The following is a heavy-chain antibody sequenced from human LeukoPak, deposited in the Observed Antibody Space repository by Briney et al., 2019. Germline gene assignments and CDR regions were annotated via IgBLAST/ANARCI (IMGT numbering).Heavy chain of an antibody. CDR2: IYYSGST. Sequence: SETLSLTCTVSGGSISSSSYYWSWIRQPPGKGLEWIGNIYYSGSTNYSPSLKSRVTISLDTSKNQFSLKLSSVTAADTAVYYCARNGVSSGYYLRPLDYWGQGTLVTVSS. CDR3: ARNGVSSGYYLRPLDY. J-gene: IGHJ4*02. CDR1: GGSISSSSYY. D-gene: IGHD3-22*01. V-gene: IGHV4-61*01.